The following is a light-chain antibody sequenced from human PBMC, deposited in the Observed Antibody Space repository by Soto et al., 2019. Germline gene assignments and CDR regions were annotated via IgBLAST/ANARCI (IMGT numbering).Light chain of an antibody. CDR3: QQYKSYPWT. J-gene: IGKJ1*01. V-gene: IGKV1-5*03. CDR1: QSISNW. CDR2: KAS. Sequence: DIQMTXSPSTLSASXXXXXTITCRASQSISNWLAWYQQKPGKAPNLLIYKASSLESGVPSRFSGSGSGTEFTLTISSLQPDDFATYYCQQYKSYPWTFGQGTKVEIK.